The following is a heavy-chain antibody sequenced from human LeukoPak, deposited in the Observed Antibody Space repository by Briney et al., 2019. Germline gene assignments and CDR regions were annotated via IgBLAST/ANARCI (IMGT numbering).Heavy chain of an antibody. CDR2: IRSKASSYAT. Sequence: GGSLRLSCAASGFTFSGSAMHWVRQASGKGLEWVGRIRSKASSYATAYAASVKGRFTISRDDSKSTAYLQMNSLKTEDTAVYYCTRRLYYDSSGYYYDDYWGQGTLVTVSS. CDR3: TRRLYYDSSGYYYDDY. V-gene: IGHV3-73*01. J-gene: IGHJ4*02. D-gene: IGHD3-22*01. CDR1: GFTFSGSA.